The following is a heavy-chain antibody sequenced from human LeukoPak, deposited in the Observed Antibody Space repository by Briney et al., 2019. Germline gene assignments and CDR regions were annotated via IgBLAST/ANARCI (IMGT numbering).Heavy chain of an antibody. CDR1: GGSISSYY. D-gene: IGHD2-15*01. J-gene: IGHJ6*02. CDR3: AGGLGYCSGGSCYSQKPYYYYGMDV. CDR2: IYYSGST. Sequence: SETLSLTCTVSGGSISSYYWSWIRQPPGKGLEWIGHIYYSGSTHFNPSLKSRVTISVDTSKNQFSLKLSSVTAADTAVYYCAGGLGYCSGGSCYSQKPYYYYGMDVWGQGTTVTVSS. V-gene: IGHV4-59*12.